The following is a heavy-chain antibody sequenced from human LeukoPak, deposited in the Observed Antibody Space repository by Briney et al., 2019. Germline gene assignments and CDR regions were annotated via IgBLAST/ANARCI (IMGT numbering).Heavy chain of an antibody. J-gene: IGHJ6*02. CDR2: ISYDGSNK. Sequence: GRSLRLSCAASGFTFSSYGMHWVRQAPGKGLEWVAVISYDGSNKYYADSVKGRFTISRDNSKNTLYLQMNSLRAEDTAVYYCAKSPLAYCGGDCPPYYYYGMDVWGQGTTVTVSS. CDR1: GFTFSSYG. D-gene: IGHD2-21*02. V-gene: IGHV3-30*18. CDR3: AKSPLAYCGGDCPPYYYYGMDV.